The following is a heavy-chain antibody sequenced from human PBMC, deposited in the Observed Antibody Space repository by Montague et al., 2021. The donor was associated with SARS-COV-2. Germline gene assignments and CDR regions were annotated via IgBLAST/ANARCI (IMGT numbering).Heavy chain of an antibody. V-gene: IGHV4-38-2*02. Sequence: SETLSLTCTVSGFSIGSGDYWGWFRQPPGKGLVWIGGIYHSGSTYYNPSLQSRLTMSIDTSTNKFSLRLTTVTAADTAVFFCVSEKAGGLRNVFDIWGQGTTVTVSS. CDR2: IYHSGST. CDR1: GFSIGSGDY. CDR3: VSEKAGGLRNVFDI. J-gene: IGHJ3*02.